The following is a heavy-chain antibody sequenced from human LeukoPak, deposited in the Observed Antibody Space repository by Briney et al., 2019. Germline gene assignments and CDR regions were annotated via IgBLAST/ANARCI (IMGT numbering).Heavy chain of an antibody. Sequence: GESLKISRWGSGYSFTSYWIDWVRQMPGKGLEWMGRIDPSDSYTNYSPSFQGHVTISADKSISTAYLQWSTLKASDTAMYYWTRLGHNCIDHCSQGTLVTVSS. J-gene: IGHJ4*02. V-gene: IGHV5-10-1*01. CDR1: GYSFTSYW. CDR3: TRLGHNCIDH. D-gene: IGHD5-24*01. CDR2: IDPSDSYT.